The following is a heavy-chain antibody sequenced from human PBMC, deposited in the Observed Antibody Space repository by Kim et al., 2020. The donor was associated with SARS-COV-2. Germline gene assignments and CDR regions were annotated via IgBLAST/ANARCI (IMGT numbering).Heavy chain of an antibody. Sequence: GGSLRLSCTTSGFTFTGYAMSWVRQAPGKGLEWVSSIDGSDGTTYYVDSEKGRFTISRDDSKSTLYLWMTSLRADDTAVYYCLKGGWGWIWDHWGQGA. CDR3: LKGGWGWIWDH. V-gene: IGHV3-23*01. CDR2: IDGSDGTT. CDR1: GFTFTGYA. D-gene: IGHD2-2*03. J-gene: IGHJ4*02.